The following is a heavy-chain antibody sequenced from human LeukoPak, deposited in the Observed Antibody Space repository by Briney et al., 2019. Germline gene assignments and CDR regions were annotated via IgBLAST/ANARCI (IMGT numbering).Heavy chain of an antibody. CDR3: ARALEALPIADYYYYFDY. CDR2: INTDGSST. D-gene: IGHD3-10*01. J-gene: IGHJ4*02. V-gene: IGHV3-74*01. Sequence: GGSLRLSCAASGFTFSSYWMHWVRQAPGKGLVWVSRINTDGSSTSYADSVKGRFTISRDNAKNTLYLQMNSLRAEDTAVYYCARALEALPIADYYYYFDYWGQGTLVTVSS. CDR1: GFTFSSYW.